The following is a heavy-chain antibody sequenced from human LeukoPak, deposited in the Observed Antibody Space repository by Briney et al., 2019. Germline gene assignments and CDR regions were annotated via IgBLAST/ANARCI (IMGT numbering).Heavy chain of an antibody. D-gene: IGHD3-10*01. J-gene: IGHJ4*02. V-gene: IGHV4-34*01. CDR1: GGSFSGYY. CDR2: INHSGST. Sequence: SETLSLTCAVYGGSFSGYYWSWIRQPPGKGLEWIGEINHSGSTNYNPSLKSRVTISVYTSENQFSLKLSSVTAADTAVYYCARGRGFYWGQGTLVTVSS. CDR3: ARGRGFY.